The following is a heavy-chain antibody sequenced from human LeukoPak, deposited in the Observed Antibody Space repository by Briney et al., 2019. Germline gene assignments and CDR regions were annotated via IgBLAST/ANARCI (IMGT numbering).Heavy chain of an antibody. J-gene: IGHJ5*02. V-gene: IGHV3-30*02. CDR3: AKDRTVVVASYGGWFDH. D-gene: IGHD2-15*01. CDR2: MRHDGSNE. CDR1: GITFSTSG. Sequence: PGGSLRLSCAASGITFSTSGMHWVRQAPGRGLEWVAFMRHDGSNEKYADSVKGRFTISRDNSKNTLYLQMNSLIVEDTAVYYCAKDRTVVVASYGGWFDHWGQGTLVTVSS.